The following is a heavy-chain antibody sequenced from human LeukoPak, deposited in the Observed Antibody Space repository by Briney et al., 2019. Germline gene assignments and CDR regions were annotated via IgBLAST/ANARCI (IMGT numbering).Heavy chain of an antibody. CDR2: IKQDGSEK. J-gene: IGHJ5*02. CDR1: GGSFSGYY. D-gene: IGHD5-18*01. CDR3: ARRRSIQLWFKSGCWFDP. V-gene: IGHV3-7*01. Sequence: ASETLSLTCAVYGGSFSGYYWSWIRQPPGKGLEWVANIKQDGSEKYYVDSVKGRFTISRDNAKNSLYLQMNSLRAEDTAVYYCARRRSIQLWFKSGCWFDPWGQGTLVTVSS.